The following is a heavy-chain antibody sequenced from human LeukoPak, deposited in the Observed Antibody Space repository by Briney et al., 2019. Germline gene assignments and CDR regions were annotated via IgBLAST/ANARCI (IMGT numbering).Heavy chain of an antibody. V-gene: IGHV1-24*01. D-gene: IGHD1-1*01. CDR2: FDPEDGET. J-gene: IGHJ6*04. Sequence: ASVKASCKVSGYTLTELSMHWARQAPGKGLEWMGDFDPEDGETIYAQKFQGRVTMTEDTSTDTAYMELSSLRSEDTAVYYCATADNWNPTGGYGMDVWGKGTTVTVSS. CDR3: ATADNWNPTGGYGMDV. CDR1: GYTLTELS.